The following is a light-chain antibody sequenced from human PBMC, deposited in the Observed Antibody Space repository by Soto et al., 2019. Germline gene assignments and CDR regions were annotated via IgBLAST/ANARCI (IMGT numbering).Light chain of an antibody. CDR3: QQYNNWLST. Sequence: EIVMTQSPATLSVSPGVRATLSCRASQSVSINLAWYQQKPGQAPRLLIYGASTRATGIPARFTGSGSGTDFTLTIRSLQSEDFAVYYCQQYNNWLSTFGGGTKVEIK. V-gene: IGKV3-15*01. CDR1: QSVSIN. CDR2: GAS. J-gene: IGKJ4*01.